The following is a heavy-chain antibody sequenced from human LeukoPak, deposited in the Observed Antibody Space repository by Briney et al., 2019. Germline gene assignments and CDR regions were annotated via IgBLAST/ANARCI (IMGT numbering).Heavy chain of an antibody. V-gene: IGHV3-74*01. J-gene: IGHJ5*02. CDR3: ARVLSGSWDWFDP. CDR2: INPDGSTT. Sequence: GGSLRLSCAASGFTFSRYWIHWVRQAPGKGLEWVSRINPDGSTTTYADSVKGRFTISRDNAKNTVYLQMNSLRAEDTAVYYCARVLSGSWDWFDPWGQGTLVTVSP. D-gene: IGHD3-22*01. CDR1: GFTFSRYW.